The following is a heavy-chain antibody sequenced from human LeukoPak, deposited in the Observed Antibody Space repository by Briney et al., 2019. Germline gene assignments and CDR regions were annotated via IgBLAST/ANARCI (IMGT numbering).Heavy chain of an antibody. CDR2: ISDNSNYI. D-gene: IGHD3-10*01. J-gene: IGHJ4*02. CDR3: ARVGRSYYGSGSYDY. V-gene: IGHV3-21*01. Sequence: PGGSLRLSCAASGFTFNTYSMNWVRQAPGKGLEWVSSISDNSNYIYYSDSVEGRFTISRDNAKNSLYLQMNSLRAEDTAVYYCARVGRSYYGSGSYDYWGQGTLVTVSS. CDR1: GFTFNTYS.